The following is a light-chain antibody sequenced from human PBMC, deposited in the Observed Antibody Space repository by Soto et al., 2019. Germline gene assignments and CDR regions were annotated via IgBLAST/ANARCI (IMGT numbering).Light chain of an antibody. CDR3: QQSYSTPWT. J-gene: IGKJ1*01. CDR2: KAS. Sequence: DVQMTQTPSISSAPGGGRVILTGRASQSIGNWLAWYQQKPGKAPKLLIYKASSLDSGVPTRFSGSGSGTDFTLTISSLQPEDFATYYCQQSYSTPWTFGQGTKVDIK. V-gene: IGKV1-5*03. CDR1: QSIGNW.